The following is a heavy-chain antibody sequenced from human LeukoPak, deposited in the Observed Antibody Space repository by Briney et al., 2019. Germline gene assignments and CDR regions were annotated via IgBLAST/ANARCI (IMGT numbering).Heavy chain of an antibody. V-gene: IGHV3-15*01. CDR1: GFTFINSW. J-gene: IGHJ4*02. CDR2: IKTKTDGGTT. D-gene: IGHD3-3*01. Sequence: PGGSLRLSCAASGFTFINSWVNWVRQAPGKGVEWVGRIKTKTDGGTTVYAAPVKGRFTISRDDSKSTVYLQMNSLTIADTAVYYCTTDPGISTRGYWGQGTLVTVSS. CDR3: TTDPGISTRGY.